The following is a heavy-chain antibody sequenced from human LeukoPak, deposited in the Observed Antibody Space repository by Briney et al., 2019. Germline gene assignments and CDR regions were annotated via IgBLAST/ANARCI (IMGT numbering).Heavy chain of an antibody. V-gene: IGHV1-2*02. Sequence: ASVKVSCKASGYTFTGYYMHWVRQAPGQGLEWMGWINPNSGGTNYAQKFQGRVTMTRDTSIGTAYMELSRLRSDDTAVYYCAAGGSNYYDSSSLDYWGQGTLVTVSS. D-gene: IGHD3-22*01. J-gene: IGHJ4*02. CDR3: AAGGSNYYDSSSLDY. CDR1: GYTFTGYY. CDR2: INPNSGGT.